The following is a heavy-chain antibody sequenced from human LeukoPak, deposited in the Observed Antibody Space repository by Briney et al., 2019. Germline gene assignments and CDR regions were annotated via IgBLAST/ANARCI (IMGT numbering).Heavy chain of an antibody. J-gene: IGHJ3*02. D-gene: IGHD6-19*01. CDR1: GGSLSSYY. V-gene: IGHV4-59*01. CDR2: IYYSGSI. CDR3: ARAIVSGWHRWNAFDI. Sequence: SETLSLTCSVSGGSLSSYYWSWIRQPPGKGLEWIGYIYYSGSINYNPSLKSRVTISVDTSRTQFSLKLSSVTAADTAVYYCARAIVSGWHRWNAFDIWGQGTMVTVSS.